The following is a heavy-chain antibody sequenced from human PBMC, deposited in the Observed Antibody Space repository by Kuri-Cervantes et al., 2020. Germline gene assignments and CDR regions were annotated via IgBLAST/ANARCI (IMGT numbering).Heavy chain of an antibody. CDR3: ARVGAAAGTYYCYYGMDV. CDR2: IYTSGST. Sequence: SETLSLTCTVAGGSISSYYWSWIRQPAGKGLEWIGRIYTSGSTNYNPSLKSRVTMSVDTSKNQFSLKLSSVTAADTAVYYCARVGAAAGTYYCYYGMDVWGQGTTVTVSS. J-gene: IGHJ6*02. CDR1: GGSISSYY. D-gene: IGHD6-13*01. V-gene: IGHV4-4*07.